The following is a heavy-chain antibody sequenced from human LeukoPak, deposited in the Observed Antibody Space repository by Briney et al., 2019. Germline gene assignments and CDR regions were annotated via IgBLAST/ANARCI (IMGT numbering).Heavy chain of an antibody. Sequence: SETLSLTCTVSGGSISSGDYYWSWIRQPPGKGLEWIGYIYYSGSTYYNPSLKSRVTISVDTSKNQFSLKLSSVTAADTAVYYCARVHCSSTSCYGDSSWSHGGNYFDYWGQGTLVTVSS. V-gene: IGHV4-30-4*01. CDR1: GGSISSGDYY. D-gene: IGHD2-2*01. J-gene: IGHJ4*02. CDR2: IYYSGST. CDR3: ARVHCSSTSCYGDSSWSHGGNYFDY.